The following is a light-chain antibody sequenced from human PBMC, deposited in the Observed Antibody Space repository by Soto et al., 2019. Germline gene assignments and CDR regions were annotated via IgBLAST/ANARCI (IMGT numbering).Light chain of an antibody. CDR2: TAT. V-gene: IGKV1-12*01. CDR3: QQANSFPWT. Sequence: DIQMTQSPSSVSASVGDRVTITCRASQGISRWLAWYQQKPGKAPKLLIYTATSLQSGVPSRFSGSGSGTDFTLTISSRQPEDFATYYCQQANSFPWTFGQGTRVDIK. J-gene: IGKJ1*01. CDR1: QGISRW.